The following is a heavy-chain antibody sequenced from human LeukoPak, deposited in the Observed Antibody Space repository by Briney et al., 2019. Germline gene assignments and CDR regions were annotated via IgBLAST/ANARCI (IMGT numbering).Heavy chain of an antibody. D-gene: IGHD3-10*01. CDR3: ARVVITMVRGVIIVGYFEY. CDR1: GYTFTSYD. CDR2: MNPNSGNT. Sequence: ASVKVSCKASGYTFTSYDINWVRQATGQGLEWMGWMNPNSGNTGYAQKFQGRVTMTRNTSISTAYMQLSSLRSEDTAVYYCARVVITMVRGVIIVGYFEYWGQGALVTVSS. J-gene: IGHJ4*02. V-gene: IGHV1-8*01.